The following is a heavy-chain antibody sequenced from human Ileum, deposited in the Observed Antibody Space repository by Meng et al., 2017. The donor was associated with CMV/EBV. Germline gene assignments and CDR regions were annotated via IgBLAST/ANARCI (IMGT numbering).Heavy chain of an antibody. CDR1: GYTFTGYY. J-gene: IGHJ6*02. D-gene: IGHD6-13*01. V-gene: IGHV1-2*02. CDR3: ASPYSSSWYGLRTYYYGMDV. Sequence: ASVQVSCKASGYTFTGYYMHWVRQAPRQGLEWMGWINPNSGGTNYAQKFQGRVTMTRDTSISTAYMELSRLRSDDTAVYYCASPYSSSWYGLRTYYYGMDVWGQGTTVTVSS. CDR2: INPNSGGT.